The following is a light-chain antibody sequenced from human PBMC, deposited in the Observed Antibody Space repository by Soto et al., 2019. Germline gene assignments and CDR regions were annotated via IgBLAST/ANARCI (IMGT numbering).Light chain of an antibody. CDR1: QGISNY. Sequence: DIQMPQSPSTLSASVGASLTITCRASQGISNYLAWYQQKPGKVPELLIYAASTLQSGVPSRFSGSGSGTDFTLTISSLQPEDFATYYCQQLNSYPLFGQGTRLEIK. V-gene: IGKV1-27*01. CDR2: AAS. J-gene: IGKJ5*01. CDR3: QQLNSYPL.